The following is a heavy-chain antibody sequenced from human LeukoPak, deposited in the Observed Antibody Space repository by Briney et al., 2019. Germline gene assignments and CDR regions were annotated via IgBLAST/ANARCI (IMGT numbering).Heavy chain of an antibody. D-gene: IGHD3-22*01. Sequence: SETLSLTCTVSGYSISSGYYWGWIRPPPGKGLEWIGSIYHSGSTYYNPSLKSRVTISVDTSKNQVSPKLSSVTAADTAVYYCARRRGGYGVDIWGQGTMVTVSS. V-gene: IGHV4-38-2*02. CDR1: GYSISSGYY. J-gene: IGHJ3*02. CDR3: ARRRGGYGVDI. CDR2: IYHSGST.